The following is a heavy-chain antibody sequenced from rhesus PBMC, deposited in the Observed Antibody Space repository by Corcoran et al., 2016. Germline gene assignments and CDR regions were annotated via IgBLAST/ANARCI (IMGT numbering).Heavy chain of an antibody. CDR1: GGSISRGYD. CDR3: ARDTLYSNYDAFDF. V-gene: IGHV4-76*01. D-gene: IGHD4-23*01. CDR2: IYGRSGST. Sequence: QVQLQESAPGVVKPSETLSLTCAVSGGSISRGYDWSWLLQPPGQGLEWIGYIYGRSGSTNDNPSLKNRVTISKDASKNQFSLKLSSVTAADTAVYYCARDTLYSNYDAFDFWGQGLRVTVSS. J-gene: IGHJ3*01.